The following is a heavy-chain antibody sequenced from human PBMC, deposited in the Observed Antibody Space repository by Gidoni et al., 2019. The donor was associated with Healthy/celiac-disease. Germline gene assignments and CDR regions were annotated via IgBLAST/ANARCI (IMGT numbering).Heavy chain of an antibody. D-gene: IGHD2-2*01. J-gene: IGHJ6*02. CDR1: GFPLLRSP. Sequence: EVQLLEPGGGLVQPGGSRRLSCAASGFPLLRSPRRWVRYAPRGRGVDWVSAISGSGGSTYYADSVKGRFTISRDNTKNTLYLQMNSLRAEDTAVYYCAKEEGYCSSTSCYEMGYYYYYGMDVWGQGTTVTVSS. V-gene: IGHV3-23*01. CDR3: AKEEGYCSSTSCYEMGYYYYYGMDV. CDR2: ISGSGGST.